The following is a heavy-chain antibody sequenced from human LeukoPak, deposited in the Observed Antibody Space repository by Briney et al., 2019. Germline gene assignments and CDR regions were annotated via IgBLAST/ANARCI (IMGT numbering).Heavy chain of an antibody. J-gene: IGHJ4*02. D-gene: IGHD3-22*01. Sequence: SVKVSCKASGGTFSSYAISWVRQAPGQGLEWMGGIIPIFGTANYAQKFQGRVTITADESTSTAYMELSSLRSEDTAVYYCARLATPPYDSSGYYRDYWGQGTLVTVSS. CDR2: IIPIFGTA. V-gene: IGHV1-69*13. CDR3: ARLATPPYDSSGYYRDY. CDR1: GGTFSSYA.